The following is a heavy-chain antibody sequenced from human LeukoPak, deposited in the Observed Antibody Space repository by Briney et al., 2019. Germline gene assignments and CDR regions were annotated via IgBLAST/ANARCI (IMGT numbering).Heavy chain of an antibody. J-gene: IGHJ4*02. CDR3: ARGQGIAAADDTFDY. Sequence: GGSLRLSCAASGFTFSSYEMNWVRQAPGKGLEYVSYISESGSTKYYADSVKGRFTISRDNAKNTLYLQMNSLRAEDTAVYYCARGQGIAAADDTFDYWGQGTLVTVSS. D-gene: IGHD6-13*01. CDR2: ISESGSTK. CDR1: GFTFSSYE. V-gene: IGHV3-48*03.